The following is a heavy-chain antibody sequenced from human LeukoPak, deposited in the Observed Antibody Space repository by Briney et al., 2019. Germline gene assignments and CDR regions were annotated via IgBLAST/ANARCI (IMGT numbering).Heavy chain of an antibody. Sequence: PSETLSLTCTVSGGSISSYYWSWIRQPAGKGLEWIGRVHTSGSTNYNPSLESRVTISVDTSKNQFSLNLSSVTAADTAVYYCARGVVPAAMIAYFDYWGQGTLVTVSS. CDR3: ARGVVPAAMIAYFDY. D-gene: IGHD2-2*01. V-gene: IGHV4-4*07. CDR2: VHTSGST. J-gene: IGHJ4*02. CDR1: GGSISSYY.